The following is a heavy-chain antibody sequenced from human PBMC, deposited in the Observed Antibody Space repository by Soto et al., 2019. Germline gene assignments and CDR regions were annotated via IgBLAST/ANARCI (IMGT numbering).Heavy chain of an antibody. CDR2: IYSSGST. V-gene: IGHV4-4*07. Sequence: QVQLQESGPGLVKPSETLSLTCTVSGGSISGYYWSWIRQPAGKGLEWIGRIYSSGSTNDNPSLQSRVSMSVDTSRNQFSLGLNSVTAADTAVYYCARREGVGGGHDIWGQGTMVTVSS. D-gene: IGHD1-26*01. J-gene: IGHJ3*02. CDR1: GGSISGYY. CDR3: ARREGVGGGHDI.